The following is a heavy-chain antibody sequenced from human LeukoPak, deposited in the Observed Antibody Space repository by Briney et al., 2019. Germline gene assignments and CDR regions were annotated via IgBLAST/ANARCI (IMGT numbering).Heavy chain of an antibody. CDR1: GFTFSSYW. Sequence: PGGSLRLSCAASGFTFSSYWMSWVRQAPGKGLEWVALISYDGNNKYNADSVKGRFTISRDNSKNTLYLQMNSLRADDTAVYYCARPYYDSSGYRLDYWGQGTLVTVSS. D-gene: IGHD3-22*01. J-gene: IGHJ4*02. CDR3: ARPYYDSSGYRLDY. CDR2: ISYDGNNK. V-gene: IGHV3-30*03.